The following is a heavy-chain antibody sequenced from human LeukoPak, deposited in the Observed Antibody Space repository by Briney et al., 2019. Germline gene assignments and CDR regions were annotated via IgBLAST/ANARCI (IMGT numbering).Heavy chain of an antibody. D-gene: IGHD1-1*01. CDR1: GYTLTELS. Sequence: ASVKVSCKVSGYTLTELSMHWVRQAPGQGLEWMGIINPSGGSTSYAQKFQGRVTMTRDTSTSTVYMELSSLRSEDTAVYYCARTFTGTSGVDYWGQGTLVTVSS. CDR3: ARTFTGTSGVDY. V-gene: IGHV1-46*01. J-gene: IGHJ4*02. CDR2: INPSGGST.